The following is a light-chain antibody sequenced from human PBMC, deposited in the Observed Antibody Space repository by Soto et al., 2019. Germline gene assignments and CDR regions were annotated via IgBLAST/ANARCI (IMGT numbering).Light chain of an antibody. V-gene: IGKV3-20*01. CDR1: QSVSSY. CDR2: ATS. Sequence: EVVMTQSPATLSVSPGERATLSCRASQSVSSYLAWYQQKPGQAPRLLIYATSSRATGIPDRFSGGGSGTDFTLTISRLEPEDFAVYYCQQCGSSPWTFGQGTKVDI. J-gene: IGKJ1*01. CDR3: QQCGSSPWT.